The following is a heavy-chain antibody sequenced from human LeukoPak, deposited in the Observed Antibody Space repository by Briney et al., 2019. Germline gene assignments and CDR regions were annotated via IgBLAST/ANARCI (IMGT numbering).Heavy chain of an antibody. D-gene: IGHD3-3*01. CDR3: ASLGRGAYDFWSGYSDDYYFDY. Sequence: GGSLRLSCAASGFTFSSYWMGWVRQAPGKGLEWVANIKQDGSEKYYVDSVKGRFTISRDNAKNSLYLQMNSLRAEDTAVYYCASLGRGAYDFWSGYSDDYYFDYWGQGTLVTVSS. CDR1: GFTFSSYW. J-gene: IGHJ4*02. V-gene: IGHV3-7*01. CDR2: IKQDGSEK.